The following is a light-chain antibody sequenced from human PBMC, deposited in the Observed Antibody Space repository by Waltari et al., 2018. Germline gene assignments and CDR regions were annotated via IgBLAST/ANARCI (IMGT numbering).Light chain of an antibody. CDR2: EVF. V-gene: IGLV2-23*02. CDR1: TGDVGSYDL. CDR3: CSYAGRGTYV. Sequence: QSALTQPASVSGTPGQSITISCSGTTGDVGSYDLVSWYQQHPGEAPNLLICEVFKRPPDTSSRFSGAKSGSTASLTISGLQPEDEADYYCCSYAGRGTYVFGSGTKVTVL. J-gene: IGLJ1*01.